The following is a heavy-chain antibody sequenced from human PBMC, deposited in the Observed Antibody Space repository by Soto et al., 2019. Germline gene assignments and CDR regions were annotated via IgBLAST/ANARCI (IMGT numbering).Heavy chain of an antibody. V-gene: IGHV1-3*01. Sequence: ASVKVSCKASGYTFTSYAMHWVRQAPGQRLEWMGWINAGNGNTKYSQKFQGRVTITRDTSASTAYMELSSLRSEDTAVYYCARDFWVHLYYDFWSGPRPLYYFDYWGQGTLVTVSS. CDR2: INAGNGNT. CDR1: GYTFTSYA. CDR3: ARDFWVHLYYDFWSGPRPLYYFDY. D-gene: IGHD3-3*01. J-gene: IGHJ4*02.